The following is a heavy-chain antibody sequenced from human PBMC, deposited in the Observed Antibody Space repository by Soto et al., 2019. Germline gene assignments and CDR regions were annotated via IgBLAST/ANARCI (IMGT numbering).Heavy chain of an antibody. CDR1: GGSISSYY. V-gene: IGHV4-59*08. CDR3: ARHVGYDFWSGYWGADYYYYYMDV. Sequence: PSETLSLTCTVSGGSISSYYWSWIRQPPGKGLEWIGYIYYSGSTNYNPSLKSRVTISVDTSKNQFSLKLSSVTAADTAVYYCARHVGYDFWSGYWGADYYYYYMDVWGKGTTVTVSS. CDR2: IYYSGST. D-gene: IGHD3-3*01. J-gene: IGHJ6*03.